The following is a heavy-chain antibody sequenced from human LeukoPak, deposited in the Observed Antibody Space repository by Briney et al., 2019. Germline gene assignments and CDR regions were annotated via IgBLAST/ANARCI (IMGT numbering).Heavy chain of an antibody. D-gene: IGHD3-3*01. V-gene: IGHV1-8*03. CDR1: GYTFTSYD. Sequence: ASVKVSCKAPGYTFTSYDINWVRQATGQGLEWMGWMNPNSGNTGYAQKFQGRVTITRNTSISTAYMELSSLRSEDTAVYYCARGNVESYYYYYMDVWGKGTTVTVSS. J-gene: IGHJ6*03. CDR3: ARGNVESYYYYYMDV. CDR2: MNPNSGNT.